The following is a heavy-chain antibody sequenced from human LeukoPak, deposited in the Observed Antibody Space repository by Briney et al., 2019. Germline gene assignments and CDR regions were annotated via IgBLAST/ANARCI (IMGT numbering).Heavy chain of an antibody. CDR2: ISSSSSYI. V-gene: IGHV3-21*01. J-gene: IGHJ4*02. CDR1: GFTFSSYS. CDR3: ARESRRQPTDFDY. Sequence: GGSLRLSCAASGFTFSSYSMNWVRQAPGKGLEWVSSISSSSSYIYYADSVKGRFTISRDNAKNSLYLQMNSLRAEDTAVYYCARESRRQPTDFDYWGQGTLVTVSS.